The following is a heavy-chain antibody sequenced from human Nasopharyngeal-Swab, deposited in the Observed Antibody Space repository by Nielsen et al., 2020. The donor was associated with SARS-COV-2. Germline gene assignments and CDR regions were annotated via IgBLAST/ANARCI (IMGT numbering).Heavy chain of an antibody. CDR3: ARARGAYGDYYYYYYTDV. D-gene: IGHD4-17*01. V-gene: IGHV6-1*01. Sequence: SQTLSLTCAISGDSVSSSSAAWNWIRQSPSRGLEWLGRTYYRSKWYNDYAVSVKSRITINPDTSKNQFSLHLSSVTHEDTAVYYCARARGAYGDYYYYYYTDVWGKGTTVTVSS. CDR1: GDSVSSSSAA. J-gene: IGHJ6*03. CDR2: TYYRSKWYN.